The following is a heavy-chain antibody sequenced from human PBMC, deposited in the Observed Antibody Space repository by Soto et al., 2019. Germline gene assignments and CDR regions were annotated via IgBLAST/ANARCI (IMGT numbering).Heavy chain of an antibody. CDR3: AKNGLDNSPSAIDS. CDR1: GFTFRNNV. CDR2: ITGSGRDT. J-gene: IGHJ4*02. Sequence: PVGSLRLSCAASGFTFRNNVLSWVRQAPGKGLDWVSGITGSGRDTYYADSVKGRFTIPRDNSKNMVFLQMNSLRAEDTALYYCAKNGLDNSPSAIDSWGPGTLVTVSS. D-gene: IGHD2-8*01. V-gene: IGHV3-23*01.